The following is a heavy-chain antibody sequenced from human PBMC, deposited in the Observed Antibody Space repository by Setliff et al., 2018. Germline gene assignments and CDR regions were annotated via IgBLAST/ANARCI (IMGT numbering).Heavy chain of an antibody. CDR1: GYSISSGYY. Sequence: SETLSLTCAVSGYSISSGYYWGWIRQPPGKGLEWIGSIYHSGSTYYNPSLKSRVTISVDTSKNQFSLKLSSVTAADTAVYYCASESRYYYDNLSTLDYWGQGTLVTVSS. J-gene: IGHJ4*02. CDR3: ASESRYYYDNLSTLDY. CDR2: IYHSGST. V-gene: IGHV4-38-2*01. D-gene: IGHD3-22*01.